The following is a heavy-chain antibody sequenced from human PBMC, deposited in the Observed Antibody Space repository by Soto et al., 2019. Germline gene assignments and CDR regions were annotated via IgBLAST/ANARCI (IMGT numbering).Heavy chain of an antibody. J-gene: IGHJ4*02. V-gene: IGHV4-34*01. D-gene: IGHD2-8*02. CDR2: INHSGST. Sequence: QVQLQQWGAGLLKPSETLSLTCAVYGGSFSGYYWTWIRQPPGTGLEWIGEINHSGSTNYNPSLKRRVTISVDTSKNQFSRKLTSVTAADTAVYYCARDKNTGLFDYWGQGTLVTVSS. CDR1: GGSFSGYY. CDR3: ARDKNTGLFDY.